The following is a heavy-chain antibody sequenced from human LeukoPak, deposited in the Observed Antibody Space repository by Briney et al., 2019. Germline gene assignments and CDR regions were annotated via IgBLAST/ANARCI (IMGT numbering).Heavy chain of an antibody. V-gene: IGHV3-23*01. CDR2: INDDTKNT. D-gene: IGHD6-6*01. CDR1: GFTFGTYG. J-gene: IGHJ4*02. Sequence: GGSLRLSCAASGFTFGTYGMNWVRQAPGKGLEWVSAINDDTKNTFYADSVKGRFTISRGNSKNTLYLQMSSLTVEDTAIYYCAKRVPYGSSAVYFDSWGQGTLVTVSS. CDR3: AKRVPYGSSAVYFDS.